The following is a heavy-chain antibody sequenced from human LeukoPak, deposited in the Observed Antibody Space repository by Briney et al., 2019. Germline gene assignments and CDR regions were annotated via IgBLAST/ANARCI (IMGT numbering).Heavy chain of an antibody. J-gene: IGHJ4*02. D-gene: IGHD2-2*01. Sequence: GASVKVSCKASGYTFTSYYMHWVRQAPGQGLEWMGIINPSGGSTSYAQKFQGRVTMTRDTSTSTVYTELSSLRSEDTAVYYCARDGRYCSSTSLCEIDYWGQGTLVTVSS. CDR3: ARDGRYCSSTSLCEIDY. V-gene: IGHV1-46*01. CDR1: GYTFTSYY. CDR2: INPSGGST.